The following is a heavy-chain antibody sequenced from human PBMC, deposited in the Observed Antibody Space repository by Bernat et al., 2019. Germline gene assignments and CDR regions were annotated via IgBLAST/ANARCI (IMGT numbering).Heavy chain of an antibody. CDR2: IYYSGST. Sequence: QLQLQESGPGLVKPSETLSLTCTVSGGSISSSSYYWGWIRQPPGKGLEWIGSIYYSGSTYYNPSLKSRVTISVDTSKNQFSLKLSSVTAADTAVYYCARLSHSGYKVDYWGQGTLVTVSS. J-gene: IGHJ4*02. CDR1: GGSISSSSYY. CDR3: ARLSHSGYKVDY. D-gene: IGHD6-25*01. V-gene: IGHV4-39*01.